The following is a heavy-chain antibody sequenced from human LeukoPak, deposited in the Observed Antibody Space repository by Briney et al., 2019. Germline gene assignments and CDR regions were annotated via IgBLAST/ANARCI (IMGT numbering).Heavy chain of an antibody. Sequence: PGGSLRLSCAASGFTFSSYAMHWVRQAPGKGLEWVAVISYGGNNKYYADSVRGRFTISRDNSKNTLCLQMNSLRAEDTAVYYCAREASEDSAYYVDYWGQGTLVTVSS. D-gene: IGHD3-22*01. CDR1: GFTFSSYA. J-gene: IGHJ4*02. CDR3: AREASEDSAYYVDY. CDR2: ISYGGNNK. V-gene: IGHV3-30*04.